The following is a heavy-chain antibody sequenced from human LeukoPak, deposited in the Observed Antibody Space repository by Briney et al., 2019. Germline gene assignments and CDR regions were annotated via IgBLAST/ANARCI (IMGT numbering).Heavy chain of an antibody. Sequence: SVQVSCKASGGIFSSYAISWVRQAPGQGLEWMGGIIPIFGTANYAQKFQGRVTITTDESTSTAYMELSSLRSEDTAVYYCARDRGGEGIVGILDYWGQGTLVTVSS. CDR3: ARDRGGEGIVGILDY. CDR2: IIPIFGTA. V-gene: IGHV1-69*05. J-gene: IGHJ4*02. CDR1: GGIFSSYA. D-gene: IGHD1-26*01.